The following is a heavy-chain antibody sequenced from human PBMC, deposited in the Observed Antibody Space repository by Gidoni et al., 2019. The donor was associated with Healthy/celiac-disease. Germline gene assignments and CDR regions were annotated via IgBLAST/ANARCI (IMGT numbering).Heavy chain of an antibody. V-gene: IGHV3-23*01. CDR2: ISGSGGST. CDR3: AKTKYYYDSSGPDLDY. D-gene: IGHD3-22*01. J-gene: IGHJ4*02. Sequence: EVQLLESGGGLVQPGGSLRLSCAASGFTFSSYAMSWVRQAPGKGLEWVSAISGSGGSTYYADSVKGRFTISRDNSKNTLYLQMNSLRAEDTAVYYCAKTKYYYDSSGPDLDYWGQGTLVTVSS. CDR1: GFTFSSYA.